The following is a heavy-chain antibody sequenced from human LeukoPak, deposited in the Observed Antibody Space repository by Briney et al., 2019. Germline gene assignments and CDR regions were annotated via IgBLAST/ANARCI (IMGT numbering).Heavy chain of an antibody. Sequence: SETLSLTCTVSGGSISSYYWSWIRQPPGKGLEWIGYIYYSGSTNYNPSLKSRVTISVDTSKNQFSLKLSSVTAADTAVYYCARSPVYYDILTGYYEPHYYFDYWGQGTLVTVSS. CDR1: GGSISSYY. CDR2: IYYSGST. J-gene: IGHJ4*02. CDR3: ARSPVYYDILTGYYEPHYYFDY. D-gene: IGHD3-9*01. V-gene: IGHV4-59*01.